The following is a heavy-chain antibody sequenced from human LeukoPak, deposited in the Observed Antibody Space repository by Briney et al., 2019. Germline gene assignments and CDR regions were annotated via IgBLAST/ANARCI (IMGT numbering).Heavy chain of an antibody. CDR2: IYYSGST. Sequence: SETLSLTCTVSGGSISSSSYYWGWIRQPPGQGLEWIGSIYYSGSTSYNPSLKSRVTISVDTSKNQFSLKLSSVTAADTAVYYCARLPTGYSSSWYWRGYWGQGTLVTVSS. D-gene: IGHD6-13*01. CDR3: ARLPTGYSSSWYWRGY. J-gene: IGHJ4*02. V-gene: IGHV4-39*01. CDR1: GGSISSSSYY.